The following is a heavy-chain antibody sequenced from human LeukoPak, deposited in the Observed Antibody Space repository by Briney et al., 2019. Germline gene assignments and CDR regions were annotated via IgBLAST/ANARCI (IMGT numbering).Heavy chain of an antibody. Sequence: GGSLRLSCGASGFTLSNYAMSWVRQGPGKGLEWVSAIAVTGGTYHAESVRGRFTTSRDSSKNTLYLQMSSLRVEDAGVYYCAKAPVTTCSGTFCYPFDYWGQGTLVTVSS. V-gene: IGHV3-23*01. CDR1: GFTLSNYA. CDR3: AKAPVTTCSGTFCYPFDY. CDR2: IAVTGGT. J-gene: IGHJ4*02. D-gene: IGHD2-15*01.